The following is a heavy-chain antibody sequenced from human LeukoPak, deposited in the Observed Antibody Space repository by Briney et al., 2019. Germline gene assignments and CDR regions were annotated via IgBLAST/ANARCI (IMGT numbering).Heavy chain of an antibody. CDR3: ANEFRGDDNWVDY. D-gene: IGHD5-24*01. J-gene: IGHJ4*02. CDR2: IYYSGST. Sequence: SETLSLTCTVSGASISSSSYYWGWIRQPPGKGLEWIGSIYYSGSTYYNPSLKSRVTISVDTSKNQFSLKLSSVTAADTAVYYCANEFRGDDNWVDYWGQGTLVTVSS. CDR1: GASISSSSYY. V-gene: IGHV4-39*07.